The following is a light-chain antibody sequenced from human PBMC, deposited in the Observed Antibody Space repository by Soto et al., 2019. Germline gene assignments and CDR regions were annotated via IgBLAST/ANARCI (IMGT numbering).Light chain of an antibody. J-gene: IGKJ1*01. CDR2: DAS. CDR1: QSIIRW. V-gene: IGKV1-5*01. Sequence: DIQMTQSPSSLSASVGDRVTITCRASQSIIRWLNWYQQKPGKAPKLLIYDASSLQSGVPSRFSGSGSGTEFTLTISSLQPDDFATYYCQQYNSYSWTFGQGTKVDI. CDR3: QQYNSYSWT.